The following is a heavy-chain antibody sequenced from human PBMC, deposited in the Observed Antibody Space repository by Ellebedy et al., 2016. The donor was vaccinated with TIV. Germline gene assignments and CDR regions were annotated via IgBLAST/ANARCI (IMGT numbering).Heavy chain of an antibody. CDR1: GGSISSYY. D-gene: IGHD2-15*01. V-gene: IGHV4-4*07. J-gene: IGHJ4*02. Sequence: SETLSLXXTVSGGSISSYYWSWIRQPAGKGLEWIGRIYTSGSTNYNPSLKSRVTMSVDTSKNQFSLKLSSVTAADTAVYYCARGSNCSGGSCYSGSDYWGQGTLVTVSS. CDR3: ARGSNCSGGSCYSGSDY. CDR2: IYTSGST.